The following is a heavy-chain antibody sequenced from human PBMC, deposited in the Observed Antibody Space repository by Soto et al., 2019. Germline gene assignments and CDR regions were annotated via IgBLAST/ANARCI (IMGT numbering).Heavy chain of an antibody. V-gene: IGHV1-8*01. J-gene: IGHJ1*01. CDR3: ARGPAYYYDSSGYRHPVPAEYFQH. D-gene: IGHD3-22*01. CDR2: MNPNSGNT. Sequence: PSVKVSCKASGYTFTSYDINWVRQATGQGLEWMGWMNPNSGNTGYAQKFQGRVTMTRNTSISTAYMELSSLRSEDTAVYYCARGPAYYYDSSGYRHPVPAEYFQHWGQGTLVTVSS. CDR1: GYTFTSYD.